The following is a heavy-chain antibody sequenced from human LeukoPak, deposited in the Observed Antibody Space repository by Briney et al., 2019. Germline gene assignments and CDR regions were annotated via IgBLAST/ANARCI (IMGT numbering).Heavy chain of an antibody. CDR1: GFTFRTYA. D-gene: IGHD3-10*01. Sequence: PGGSLRLSCAGSGFTFRTYAMGWVRQAPGKGLEWVSSINSGGDDTYYADSVKGRFTISRDNFKNTLYPQMNSLRAEDTAVYYCVKPPRLSIIRGEGMDVWGQGTTVTVSS. J-gene: IGHJ6*02. CDR2: INSGGDDT. CDR3: VKPPRLSIIRGEGMDV. V-gene: IGHV3-23*01.